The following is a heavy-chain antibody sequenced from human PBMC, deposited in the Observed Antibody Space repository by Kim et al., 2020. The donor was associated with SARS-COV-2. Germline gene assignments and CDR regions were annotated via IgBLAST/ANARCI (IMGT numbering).Heavy chain of an antibody. CDR1: GFTFSRYS. D-gene: IGHD3-3*01. CDR2: ISSSSSYI. Sequence: GGSLRLSCAASGFTFSRYSMNWVRQAPGKGLEWVSSISSSSSYIYYADSVKGRFTISRDNAKNSLYLQMNSLRAEDTAVYYCARTVLINYDFWSGYYNDPGYWGQGTLGTVSS. V-gene: IGHV3-21*01. CDR3: ARTVLINYDFWSGYYNDPGY. J-gene: IGHJ4*02.